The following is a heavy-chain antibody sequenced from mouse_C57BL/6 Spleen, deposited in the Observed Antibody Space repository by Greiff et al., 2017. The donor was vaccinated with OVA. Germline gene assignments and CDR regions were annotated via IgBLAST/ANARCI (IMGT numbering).Heavy chain of an antibody. Sequence: VQLQQPGAELVKPGASVKLSCKASGYTFTSYWMQWVKQRPGQGLEWIGEIDPSDSYTNYNQKFKGKAILTVDTSSSTSYMQLSSLTSEYSAVYYCARVRLSLIDYWGQGTTRTVSS. V-gene: IGHV1-50*01. CDR1: GYTFTSYW. CDR3: ARVRLSLIDY. J-gene: IGHJ2*01. D-gene: IGHD2-14*01. CDR2: IDPSDSYT.